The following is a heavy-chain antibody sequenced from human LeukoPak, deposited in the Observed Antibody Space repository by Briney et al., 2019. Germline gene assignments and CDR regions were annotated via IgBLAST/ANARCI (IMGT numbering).Heavy chain of an antibody. Sequence: GEALKISCKGSGYSFTSYWIGWVRQMAGKGLERMGIIYPGDSDTRYSPSFQGQVTISADKSISTAYLQWSSLKASDTAMYYCARPGYSSGWAVDYWGQGTLVTVSS. D-gene: IGHD6-19*01. CDR2: IYPGDSDT. V-gene: IGHV5-51*01. CDR3: ARPGYSSGWAVDY. CDR1: GYSFTSYW. J-gene: IGHJ4*02.